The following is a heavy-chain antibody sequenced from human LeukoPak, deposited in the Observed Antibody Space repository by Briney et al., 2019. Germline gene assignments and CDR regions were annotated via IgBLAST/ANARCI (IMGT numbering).Heavy chain of an antibody. J-gene: IGHJ4*02. Sequence: GGSLRLSCAASGFTFRSYGMHWVRQAPGKGLEYVAAISSKGGSTDYANSVKGRFTISRDNSKNTLYLQMGSLRAEDMAVYYCARISSSYDYDYWGQGTLVTVSS. CDR2: ISSKGGST. CDR3: ARISSSYDYDY. D-gene: IGHD6-6*01. CDR1: GFTFRSYG. V-gene: IGHV3-64*01.